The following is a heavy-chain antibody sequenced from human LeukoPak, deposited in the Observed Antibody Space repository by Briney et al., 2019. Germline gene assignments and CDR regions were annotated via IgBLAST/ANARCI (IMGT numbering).Heavy chain of an antibody. CDR1: GYTFTRYY. Sequence: GASVKVSCKASGYTFTRYYMHWVRQAPGQGLEWMGWINPNSGGTNYAQKFQGRVTMTRDTSISTVYMELSRLRSDDTAVYYGGRGNRRVDIGDTRGGPFDYWGQGTLVTVCS. CDR3: GRGNRRVDIGDTRGGPFDY. D-gene: IGHD5-12*01. V-gene: IGHV1-2*02. J-gene: IGHJ4*02. CDR2: INPNSGGT.